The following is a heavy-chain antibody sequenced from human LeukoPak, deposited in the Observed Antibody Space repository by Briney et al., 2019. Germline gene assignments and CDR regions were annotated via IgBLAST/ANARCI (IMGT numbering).Heavy chain of an antibody. D-gene: IGHD7-27*01. CDR2: ISYDGSNK. J-gene: IGHJ4*02. CDR3: ASHYAHPNWASFDY. V-gene: IGHV3-30-3*01. CDR1: GFTFSSYA. Sequence: GGSLRLSCAASGFTFSSYAMHWVRQAPGKGLEWVAVISYDGSNKYYADSVKGRFTISRDNSKNTLYLQMNSLRAEDTAVYYCASHYAHPNWASFDYWGQGTLVTVSS.